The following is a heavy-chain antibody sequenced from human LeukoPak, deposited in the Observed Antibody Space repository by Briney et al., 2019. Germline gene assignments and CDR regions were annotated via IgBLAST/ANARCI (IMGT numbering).Heavy chain of an antibody. CDR3: ARDYPRIPMVGYY. J-gene: IGHJ4*02. V-gene: IGHV1-18*01. CDR2: ISAYNGNT. D-gene: IGHD2-15*01. Sequence: ASVKVSCKASGYTFSNYGVSWARQAPGQGLEWMGWISAYNGNTNYAQKLQGRVTMTTDTSTSTAYMELRSLRSDDTAVYYCARDYPRIPMVGYYWGQGTLVTVSS. CDR1: GYTFSNYG.